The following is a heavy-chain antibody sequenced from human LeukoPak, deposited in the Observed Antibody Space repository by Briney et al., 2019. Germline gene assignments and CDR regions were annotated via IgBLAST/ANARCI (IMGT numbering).Heavy chain of an antibody. J-gene: IGHJ4*02. CDR2: IIPIFGTA. Sequence: GASVKVSCKASGYTFTDYYLHWVRQAPGQGLEWMGGIIPIFGTANYAQKFQGRVTITADESTSTAYMELSSLRSEDTAVYYCAKSDTPMVLAYYFDYWGQGTLVTVSS. CDR1: GYTFTDYY. CDR3: AKSDTPMVLAYYFDY. D-gene: IGHD5-18*01. V-gene: IGHV1-69*13.